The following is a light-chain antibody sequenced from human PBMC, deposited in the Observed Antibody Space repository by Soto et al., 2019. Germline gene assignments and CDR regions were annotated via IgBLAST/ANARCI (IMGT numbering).Light chain of an antibody. CDR2: DVS. CDR3: SSYAGTYIV. Sequence: QSVLTQPPSASGSPGQSVAISCTGTSSDVGGYDYVSWYQQHPGKAPKLMIYDVSKRPSGVPDRFSGSKSGNTASLTVSGLQAEDEADYYCSSYAGTYIVFGTGTNLTV. V-gene: IGLV2-8*01. CDR1: SSDVGGYDY. J-gene: IGLJ1*01.